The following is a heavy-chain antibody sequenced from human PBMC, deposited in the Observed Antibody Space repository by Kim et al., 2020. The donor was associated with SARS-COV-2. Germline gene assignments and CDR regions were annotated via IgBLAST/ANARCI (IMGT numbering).Heavy chain of an antibody. Sequence: ASVKVSCKASGYTFTGYAMNWVRQAPGQGLEWMGWINTNTGNPTYAQGFTGRFVFSLDTSVSTAYLQISSLKAEDTAVYYCARAPDIDGPAPSDYWGQGTLVTVSS. CDR3: ARAPDIDGPAPSDY. D-gene: IGHD2-15*01. J-gene: IGHJ4*02. V-gene: IGHV7-4-1*02. CDR1: GYTFTGYA. CDR2: INTNTGNP.